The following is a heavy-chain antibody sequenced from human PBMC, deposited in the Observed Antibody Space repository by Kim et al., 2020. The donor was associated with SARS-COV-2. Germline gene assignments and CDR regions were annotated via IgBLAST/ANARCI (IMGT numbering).Heavy chain of an antibody. CDR3: ARGITMVRGPNY. D-gene: IGHD3-10*01. V-gene: IGHV1-46*01. Sequence: SYAQKFQGRVTMTRDTSTSTVYMELSSLRSEDTAVYYCARGITMVRGPNYWGQGTLVTVSS. J-gene: IGHJ4*02.